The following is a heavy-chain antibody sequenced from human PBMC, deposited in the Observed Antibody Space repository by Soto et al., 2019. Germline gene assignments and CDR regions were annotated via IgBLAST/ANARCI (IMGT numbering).Heavy chain of an antibody. CDR3: ARGVTMVRGVIHTPYFDY. J-gene: IGHJ4*02. CDR1: GGSISSGGYY. CDR2: IYYSGST. V-gene: IGHV4-31*03. Sequence: QVQLQESGPGLVKPSQTLSLTCTVSGGSISSGGYYWSWIRQHPGKGLEWIGYIYYSGSTYYNPTLKCRVTISVDTSKNPVSLKLSSVTAADTAVYYCARGVTMVRGVIHTPYFDYWGQGTLVTVSS. D-gene: IGHD3-10*01.